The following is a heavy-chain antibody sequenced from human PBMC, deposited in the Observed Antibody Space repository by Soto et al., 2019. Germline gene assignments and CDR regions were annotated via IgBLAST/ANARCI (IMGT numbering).Heavy chain of an antibody. CDR1: GYIFTNYD. J-gene: IGHJ6*02. CDR3: ASNQEGPYKGMDV. V-gene: IGHV1-3*01. CDR2: IIGGNGDT. Sequence: ASVRVSYKASGYIFTNYDMHWVRQAPGQRLEWMGRIIGGNGDTKYSQKFQDRVTFTRDTSASTAYMDLSSLTSEDTAVYYCASNQEGPYKGMDVWGQGTTVTVSS. D-gene: IGHD1-1*01.